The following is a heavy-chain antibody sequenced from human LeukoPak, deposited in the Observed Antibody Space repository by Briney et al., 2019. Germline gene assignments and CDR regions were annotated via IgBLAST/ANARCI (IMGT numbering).Heavy chain of an antibody. V-gene: IGHV1-46*04. D-gene: IGHD3-3*01. J-gene: IGHJ4*02. Sequence: ASVKVSCKASGSTFTTYYIHWVRQAPGQGLEWMGIINPDGSSTSHAQKLQGRVTMTRDTSTSTVYMGLSSLRSEDTAVYYCAIGSGYYSFDYWGQGALVTVSS. CDR1: GSTFTTYY. CDR2: INPDGSST. CDR3: AIGSGYYSFDY.